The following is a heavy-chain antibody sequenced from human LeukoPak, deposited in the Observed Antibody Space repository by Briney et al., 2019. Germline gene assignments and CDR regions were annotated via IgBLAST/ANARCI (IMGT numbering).Heavy chain of an antibody. J-gene: IGHJ4*02. Sequence: ASVKVSCKASGYTFTSYYMHWVRQAPGQGLEWMGIINPSGGSTSYAQKFQGRVTMTRDTSTSTVYMELSSLRSEDTAVYYCARAPPLLQFGGVNRDWGQGTLVTVSS. D-gene: IGHD3-16*01. CDR3: ARAPPLLQFGGVNRD. CDR1: GYTFTSYY. V-gene: IGHV1-46*01. CDR2: INPSGGST.